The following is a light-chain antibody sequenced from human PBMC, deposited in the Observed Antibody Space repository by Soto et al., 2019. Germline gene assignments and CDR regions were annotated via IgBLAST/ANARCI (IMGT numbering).Light chain of an antibody. V-gene: IGLV1-40*01. Sequence: QSALTQPPSVSGAPGQRVTISCTGSSSNIGAGRDVHWYQQLPGTAPRLLIYGNNNRPSGVPDRFSASKSGTSASLAITGLQAEDEADFYCQSFDSSLSAYVFGTGTKVIVL. CDR1: SSNIGAGRD. J-gene: IGLJ1*01. CDR3: QSFDSSLSAYV. CDR2: GNN.